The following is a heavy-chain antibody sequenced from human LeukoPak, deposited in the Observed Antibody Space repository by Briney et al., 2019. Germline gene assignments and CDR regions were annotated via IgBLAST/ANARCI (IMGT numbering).Heavy chain of an antibody. D-gene: IGHD1-26*01. V-gene: IGHV4-59*11. CDR2: IYYSGST. J-gene: IGHJ4*02. Sequence: SETLSLTCTVSGGSLSSHYCSWIRQPPGKGLEWIGYIYYSGSTNYNPSLKSRVTISVDTSKNQFSLKLSSVTAADTAVYYCARMGSWELAFDYWGQGTLVTVSS. CDR3: ARMGSWELAFDY. CDR1: GGSLSSHY.